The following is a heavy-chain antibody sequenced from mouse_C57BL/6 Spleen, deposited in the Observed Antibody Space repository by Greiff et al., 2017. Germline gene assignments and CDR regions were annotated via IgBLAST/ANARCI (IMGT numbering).Heavy chain of an antibody. Sequence: QVHVKQSGAELARPGASVKLSCKASGYTFTSYGISWVKQRTGQGLEWIGEIYPRSGNTYYNEKFKGKATLTADKSSSTAYMELRSLTSEDSAVYFCARGDYGSSYDYAMDYWGQGTSVTVSS. CDR2: IYPRSGNT. CDR1: GYTFTSYG. J-gene: IGHJ4*01. V-gene: IGHV1-81*01. CDR3: ARGDYGSSYDYAMDY. D-gene: IGHD1-1*01.